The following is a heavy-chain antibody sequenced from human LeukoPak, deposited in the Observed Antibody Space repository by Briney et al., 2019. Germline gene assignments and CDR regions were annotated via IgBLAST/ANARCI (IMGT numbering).Heavy chain of an antibody. CDR1: GFTFSSYS. D-gene: IGHD4-23*01. J-gene: IGHJ4*02. CDR2: ISSSSSTI. V-gene: IGHV3-48*01. CDR3: ARGGGGNSYGY. Sequence: PGRSLRLSCAASGFTFSSYSMNWVRQAPGKGLEWVSYISSSSSTIYYADSVKGRFTISRDNAKNSLYLQMNGLRAEDTAVYYCARGGGGNSYGYWGQGTLVTVSS.